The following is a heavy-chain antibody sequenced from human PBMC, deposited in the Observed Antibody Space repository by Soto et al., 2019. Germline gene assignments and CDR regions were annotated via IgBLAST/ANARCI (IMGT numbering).Heavy chain of an antibody. CDR3: AKPFPSPTVTTMGWFDP. J-gene: IGHJ5*02. D-gene: IGHD4-4*01. V-gene: IGHV3-23*01. Sequence: EVQLLESGGGLVQPGGSLRLSCAASGFTFSSYAMSWVRQAPGKGLEWVSAISGSGGSTYYADSVKGRFTISRDNSKNTLYLQMNSLRAEDTAVYYCAKPFPSPTVTTMGWFDPWGQGTLVTVSS. CDR1: GFTFSSYA. CDR2: ISGSGGST.